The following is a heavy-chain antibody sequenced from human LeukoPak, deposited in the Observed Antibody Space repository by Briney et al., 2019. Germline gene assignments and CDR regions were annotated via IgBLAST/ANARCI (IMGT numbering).Heavy chain of an antibody. CDR3: ARAMGDYSNYFGLGY. V-gene: IGHV1-46*01. J-gene: IGHJ4*02. D-gene: IGHD4-4*01. Sequence: ASVKVSCKASGYTFTSYYMHWVRQAPGQGLEWMGIINPSGGSTSYAQKFQGRVTMTRDTSTGTVYMELSSLRSEDTAVYYCARAMGDYSNYFGLGYWGQGTLVTVSS. CDR1: GYTFTSYY. CDR2: INPSGGST.